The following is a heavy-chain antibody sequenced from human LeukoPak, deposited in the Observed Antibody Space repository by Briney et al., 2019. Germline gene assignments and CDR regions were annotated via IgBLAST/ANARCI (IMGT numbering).Heavy chain of an antibody. D-gene: IGHD5-18*01. Sequence: ASVKVSCTASGYTFTGYYMHWVRQAPGQGLEWLGWINPNSGGTNYAQKFQGRVTMTRDTSISTAYMELSRLRSDDTAVYYCARDRYSYGPNYYYYGMDVWGQGTTVTVSS. CDR2: INPNSGGT. J-gene: IGHJ6*02. V-gene: IGHV1-2*02. CDR3: ARDRYSYGPNYYYYGMDV. CDR1: GYTFTGYY.